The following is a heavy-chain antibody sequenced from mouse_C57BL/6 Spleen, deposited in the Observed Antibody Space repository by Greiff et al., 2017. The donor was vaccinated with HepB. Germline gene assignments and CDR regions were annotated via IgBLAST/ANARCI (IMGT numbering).Heavy chain of an antibody. CDR3: TTVVPSFAY. D-gene: IGHD1-1*01. Sequence: VQRVESGPGLVAPSQSLSITCTVSGFSFTSYGVSWVRQPPGKGLEWLGVIWGDGSTNYHSALISRLSISKDNSKSQVFLKLNSLQTDDTATYYCTTVVPSFAYWGQGTLVTVSA. CDR2: IWGDGST. J-gene: IGHJ3*01. V-gene: IGHV2-3*01. CDR1: GFSFTSYG.